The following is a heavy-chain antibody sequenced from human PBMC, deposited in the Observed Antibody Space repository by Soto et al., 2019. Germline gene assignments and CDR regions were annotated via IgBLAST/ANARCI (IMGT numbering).Heavy chain of an antibody. CDR1: GGSISSGGYY. D-gene: IGHD3-3*01. CDR3: ARDAVKGFWSGYSLDNGFDP. J-gene: IGHJ5*02. Sequence: KPSETLSLTCTVSGGSISSGGYYWSWNRKHPGKGLEWIGYIYYSGSTYYNPSLKSRVTISVDTSKNQFSLKLSSVTAADTAVYYCARDAVKGFWSGYSLDNGFDPWGQGTLVTVSS. CDR2: IYYSGST. V-gene: IGHV4-31*03.